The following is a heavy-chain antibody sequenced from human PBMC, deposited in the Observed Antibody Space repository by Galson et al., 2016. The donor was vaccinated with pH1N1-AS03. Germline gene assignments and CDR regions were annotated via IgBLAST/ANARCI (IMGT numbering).Heavy chain of an antibody. CDR2: IYPGDSDT. CDR1: GYIFTSYW. CDR3: ARQVRDGYNDYFDY. D-gene: IGHD5-24*01. V-gene: IGHV5-51*01. Sequence: QSGAEVKKPGESLKISCKTSGYIFTSYWVAWVRHMPGKGLEWMGIIYPGDSDTRYSPSFQGQVTISADRSINTAYLQWSILMASDTAIYYCARQVRDGYNDYFDYWGQGILVTVSS. J-gene: IGHJ4*02.